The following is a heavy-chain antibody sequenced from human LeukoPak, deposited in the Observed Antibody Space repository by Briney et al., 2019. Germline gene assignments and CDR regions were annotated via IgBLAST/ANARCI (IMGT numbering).Heavy chain of an antibody. D-gene: IGHD3-3*01. CDR2: ISSSSSYI. CDR1: GFTFSSYS. J-gene: IGHJ4*02. V-gene: IGHV3-21*04. CDR3: AKDLNRVTIFEVITSPIFDY. Sequence: GGSLRLSCAASGFTFSSYSMNWVRQAPGKGLEWVSSISSSSSYIYYADSVKGRFTISRDNAKNSLYLQMNSLRAEDTAVYYCAKDLNRVTIFEVITSPIFDYWGQGALVTVSS.